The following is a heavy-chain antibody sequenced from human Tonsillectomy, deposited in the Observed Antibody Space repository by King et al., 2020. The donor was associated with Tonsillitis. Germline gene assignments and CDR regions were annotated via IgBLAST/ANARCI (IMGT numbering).Heavy chain of an antibody. V-gene: IGHV3-9*01. J-gene: IGHJ4*02. CDR3: VKSIDSSSWGVPQTAFDY. Sequence: VQLVESGGGLVQPGRSLRLSCAASGFTFDDYAMHWVRQGPGKGLEWVSSISLNSGIIDHADSVKGRFTISRANAKNYLYLQMNSLRAEDTALYYCVKSIDSSSWGVPQTAFDYWGQGTQVFVSS. CDR1: GFTFDDYA. D-gene: IGHD6-6*01. CDR2: ISLNSGII.